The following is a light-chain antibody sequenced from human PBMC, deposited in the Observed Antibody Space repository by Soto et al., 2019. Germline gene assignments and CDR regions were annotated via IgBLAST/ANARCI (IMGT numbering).Light chain of an antibody. CDR2: GAF. CDR3: QQYNDWPLT. Sequence: EIVMTQSPATLSVSPGERATLSCRASQSVSSNLAWYRQKPGQAPSLLIYGAFTRATGIPARFSGTGSGTEFTLTISSLQSEDFALYYCQQYNDWPLTFGQGTKVDIK. CDR1: QSVSSN. J-gene: IGKJ1*01. V-gene: IGKV3-15*01.